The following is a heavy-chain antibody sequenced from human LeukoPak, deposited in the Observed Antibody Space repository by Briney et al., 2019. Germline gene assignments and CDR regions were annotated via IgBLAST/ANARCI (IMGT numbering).Heavy chain of an antibody. Sequence: SETLSLTCTVSGGSISSSSYYWGWIRQPPGKGLEWIGSIYYSGSTYYNPSLKSRVAISLDTSKNQFSLELSSVTAADTAVYYCARVSRTRYCRGGSCYSGVDAFDIWGQGTVVTVSS. V-gene: IGHV4-39*07. CDR3: ARVSRTRYCRGGSCYSGVDAFDI. D-gene: IGHD2-15*01. J-gene: IGHJ3*02. CDR2: IYYSGST. CDR1: GGSISSSSYY.